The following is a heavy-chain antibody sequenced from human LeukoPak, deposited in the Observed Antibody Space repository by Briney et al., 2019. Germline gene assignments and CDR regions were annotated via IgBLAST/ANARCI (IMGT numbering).Heavy chain of an antibody. J-gene: IGHJ4*02. CDR1: GFIFNKHA. Sequence: GGSLRPSCAASGFIFNKHAMSWVRQAPGKGLEWVSGLSGSGGSTDYADSVKGRFTVSRDNSKNTLFLQMNSLRAEDTAIYYCAKERDYGPADYWGQGTLVTVSS. D-gene: IGHD4/OR15-4a*01. CDR3: AKERDYGPADY. CDR2: LSGSGGST. V-gene: IGHV3-23*01.